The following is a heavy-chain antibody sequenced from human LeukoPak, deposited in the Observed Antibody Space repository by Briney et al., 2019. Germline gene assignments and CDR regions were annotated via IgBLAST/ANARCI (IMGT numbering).Heavy chain of an antibody. CDR3: TTSGSYSDAFDI. CDR1: GFTFSSYG. V-gene: IGHV3-33*01. CDR2: IWYDGSNK. Sequence: PGGSLRLSCAASGFTFSSYGMHWVRQAPGKGLEWVAVIWYDGSNKYYADSVKGRFTISRDNSKNTLYLQMNSLRAEDTAVYYCTTSGSYSDAFDIWGQGTMVTVSS. D-gene: IGHD1-26*01. J-gene: IGHJ3*02.